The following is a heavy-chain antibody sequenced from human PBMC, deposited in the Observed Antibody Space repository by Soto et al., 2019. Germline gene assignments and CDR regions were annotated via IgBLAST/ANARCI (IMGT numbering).Heavy chain of an antibody. Sequence: SETLSLTCTVSGGSISSYYWSWIRQPAGKGLEWIGRIYTSGSTNYNPSLKSRVTMSVDTSKNQFSLKLSSVTAADTAVYYCARACSSNSCYDVFDYWGQGSLVTVSS. D-gene: IGHD2-2*01. V-gene: IGHV4-4*07. CDR3: ARACSSNSCYDVFDY. CDR1: GGSISSYY. CDR2: IYTSGST. J-gene: IGHJ4*02.